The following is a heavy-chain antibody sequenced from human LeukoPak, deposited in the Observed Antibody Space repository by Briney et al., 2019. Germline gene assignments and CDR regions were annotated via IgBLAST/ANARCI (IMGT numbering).Heavy chain of an antibody. Sequence: ASVKVSCKASGGTFSSYAISWVRQAPGQGLEWMGGIIPIFGTANYAQKFQGRVTITADESTSTAYMELSSLRSEDTAVYYCARGRGYCSSTSCYGEGLADYWGQGTLVTVSS. J-gene: IGHJ4*02. CDR2: IIPIFGTA. CDR1: GGTFSSYA. D-gene: IGHD2-2*01. CDR3: ARGRGYCSSTSCYGEGLADY. V-gene: IGHV1-69*13.